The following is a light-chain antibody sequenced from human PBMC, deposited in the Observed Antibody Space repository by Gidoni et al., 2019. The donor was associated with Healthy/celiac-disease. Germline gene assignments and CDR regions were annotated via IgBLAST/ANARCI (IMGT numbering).Light chain of an antibody. Sequence: DNQITQYPSSLSASVGDRVTITCRARHSISSYLNWSQQKPGNAPKLLIYAASSLQRGVPSRFSGSGACTDYTLTIISLQPEEFSTYYCQQSYSTPRYTFGQGTKLEIK. J-gene: IGKJ2*01. CDR2: AAS. V-gene: IGKV1-39*01. CDR3: QQSYSTPRYT. CDR1: HSISSY.